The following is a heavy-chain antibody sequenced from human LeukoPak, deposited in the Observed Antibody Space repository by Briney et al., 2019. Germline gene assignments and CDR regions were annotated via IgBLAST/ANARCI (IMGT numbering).Heavy chain of an antibody. CDR3: AKAKTVAGSSSSGGFDP. CDR1: GFTFDDYA. J-gene: IGHJ5*02. V-gene: IGHV3-9*01. D-gene: IGHD6-6*01. CDR2: ISWNSGSI. Sequence: GGSLRLSCAASGFTFDDYAMHWVRQAPGKGLEWVSGISWNSGSIGYADSVKGRFTISRDNAKNSLYLQMNSLRAEDTALYDCAKAKTVAGSSSSGGFDPWGQGTLVTVSS.